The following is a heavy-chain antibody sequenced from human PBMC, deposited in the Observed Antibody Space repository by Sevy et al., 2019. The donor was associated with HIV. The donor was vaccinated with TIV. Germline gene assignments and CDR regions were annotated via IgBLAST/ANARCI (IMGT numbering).Heavy chain of an antibody. Sequence: GGSLRLSCAASGFIFSDYYMNWIRQAPGKGLEWVSYISRSGSTIYYADSVKGRFTISRDNAKNALYLQMDSLRADDTAMYYCERERYDFWKPFDSWGQGTLVTVSS. V-gene: IGHV3-11*01. J-gene: IGHJ4*02. CDR2: ISRSGSTI. CDR3: ERERYDFWKPFDS. D-gene: IGHD3-3*01. CDR1: GFIFSDYY.